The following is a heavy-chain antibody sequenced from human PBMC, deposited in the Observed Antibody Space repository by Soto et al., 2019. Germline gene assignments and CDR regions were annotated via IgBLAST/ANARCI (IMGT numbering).Heavy chain of an antibody. J-gene: IGHJ4*02. D-gene: IGHD3-22*01. CDR3: AKGRLGYDSSGYYLDY. V-gene: IGHV3-23*01. Sequence: PGGSLRLSCAASGFTFSSYAMSWVRQAPGKGLEWVSAISGSGGSTYYADSVKGRFTISRDNSKNTLYLQMNSLRAEDTAVYYCAKGRLGYDSSGYYLDYWGQGTLVTVS. CDR2: ISGSGGST. CDR1: GFTFSSYA.